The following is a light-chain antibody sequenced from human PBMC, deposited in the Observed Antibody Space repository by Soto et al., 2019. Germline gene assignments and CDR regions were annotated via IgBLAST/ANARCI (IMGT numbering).Light chain of an antibody. CDR3: SSYTSSSPHWV. J-gene: IGLJ3*02. Sequence: QLVLTQPASVSGSPGQSITISCTGTSSDVGGYNYVSWYQQHPGKAPKLMIYEVSNRPSGVSNRFSGSKSGNTASLTISGLQAEDEADYYCSSYTSSSPHWVFGGGTKLTVL. CDR2: EVS. CDR1: SSDVGGYNY. V-gene: IGLV2-14*01.